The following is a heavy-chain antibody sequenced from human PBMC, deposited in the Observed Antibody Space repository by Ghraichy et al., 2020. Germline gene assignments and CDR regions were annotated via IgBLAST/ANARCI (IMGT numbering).Heavy chain of an antibody. Sequence: ASVKVSCTASGYTLAGYYMHWVRQAPGHGLEWMGCINPNSGVTDYALQYEGRVTMTTDTSVSTAYMELGSLRSDDTAVYYCARGYTSGSLGYWGQGTLVTVSS. CDR3: ARGYTSGSLGY. V-gene: IGHV1-2*02. J-gene: IGHJ4*02. D-gene: IGHD6-19*01. CDR2: INPNSGVT. CDR1: GYTLAGYY.